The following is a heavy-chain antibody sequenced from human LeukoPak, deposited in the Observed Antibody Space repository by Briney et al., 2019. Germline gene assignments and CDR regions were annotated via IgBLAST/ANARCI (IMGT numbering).Heavy chain of an antibody. CDR2: IKSKTDGGTT. Sequence: GGSLRLSCAASGFTFSNAWMSWVRQAPGKGLEWVGRIKSKTDGGTTDYAAPVKGRFTISRDDSKNTLYLQMNSLRAEDTAVYYCARDGLVQLERTPEFDYWGQGTLVTVSS. J-gene: IGHJ4*02. V-gene: IGHV3-15*01. CDR1: GFTFSNAW. CDR3: ARDGLVQLERTPEFDY. D-gene: IGHD1-1*01.